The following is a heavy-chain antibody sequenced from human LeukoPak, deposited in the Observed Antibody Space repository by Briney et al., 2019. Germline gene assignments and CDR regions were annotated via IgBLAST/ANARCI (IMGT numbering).Heavy chain of an antibody. Sequence: ASVKVSCKASGYTFTSYGISWVRQAPGQGLEWMGWISAYNGNTNYAQKLQGRVTMTTDTSTSTAYMELRSLRSDDTAVYYCARGEPSGWYRYYYYYMDVWGKGTTVTVSS. D-gene: IGHD6-19*01. CDR2: ISAYNGNT. V-gene: IGHV1-18*01. CDR3: ARGEPSGWYRYYYYYMDV. CDR1: GYTFTSYG. J-gene: IGHJ6*03.